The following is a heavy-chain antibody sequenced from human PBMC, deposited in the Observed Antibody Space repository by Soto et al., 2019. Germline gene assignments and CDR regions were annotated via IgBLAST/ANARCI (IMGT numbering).Heavy chain of an antibody. D-gene: IGHD6-13*01. CDR2: ISGSGGST. V-gene: IGHV3-23*01. Sequence: GGSPRLSCAASGFTFSSYAMSWDRQAPGKGLEWVSAISGSGGSTYYADSVKGRFTISRDNSKNTLYLQMNSLRAEDTAVYYCAKGSSSWYVGGFISSAYYYYMDVWGKGTTVTVSS. CDR1: GFTFSSYA. CDR3: AKGSSSWYVGGFISSAYYYYMDV. J-gene: IGHJ6*03.